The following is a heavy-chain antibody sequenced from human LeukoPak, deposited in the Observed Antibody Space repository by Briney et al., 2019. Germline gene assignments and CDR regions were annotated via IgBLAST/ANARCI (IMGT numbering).Heavy chain of an antibody. Sequence: SETLSLTCTVSGGSISNYYWSWIRQPPGKGLEWIGYIYYSGSTNYNPSLKSRVTISVDTSKNQFSLKLSSVTAADTAVYYCARLDSGTYALDYWGQGTLVTVSS. CDR2: IYYSGST. J-gene: IGHJ4*02. CDR3: ARLDSGTYALDY. CDR1: GGSISNYY. V-gene: IGHV4-59*08. D-gene: IGHD1-26*01.